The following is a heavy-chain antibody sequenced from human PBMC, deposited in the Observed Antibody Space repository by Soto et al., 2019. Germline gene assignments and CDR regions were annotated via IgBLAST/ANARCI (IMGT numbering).Heavy chain of an antibody. CDR2: ISSSGSTI. CDR1: GFTFSSYE. Sequence: GGSLRLACAASGFTFSSYEMNRVRHAPGKGLEWVSYISSSGSTIYYADSVKGRFTISRDNAKNSLYLQMNSLRAEDTAVYYCARSIAAAGTELDYWGQGTLVTVSS. D-gene: IGHD6-13*01. CDR3: ARSIAAAGTELDY. V-gene: IGHV3-48*03. J-gene: IGHJ4*02.